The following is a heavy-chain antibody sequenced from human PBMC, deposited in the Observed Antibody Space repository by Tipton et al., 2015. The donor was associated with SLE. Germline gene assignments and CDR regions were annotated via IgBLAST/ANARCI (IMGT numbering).Heavy chain of an antibody. J-gene: IGHJ4*02. D-gene: IGHD3-22*01. CDR1: GFTFSTYT. V-gene: IGHV3-21*01. CDR3: ARHIYDTSGGPFDN. CDR2: ISATNGHI. Sequence: SLRLSCAASGFTFSTYTMTWVRQAPGKGLEWVSFISATNGHIYYADSVKGRFTISRDNAKNSLYLQMNSLRAEDTAVHYCARHIYDTSGGPFDNWGQGTLVTVSS.